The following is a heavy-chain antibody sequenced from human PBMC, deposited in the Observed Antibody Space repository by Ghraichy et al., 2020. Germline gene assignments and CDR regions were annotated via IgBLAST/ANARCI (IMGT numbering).Heavy chain of an antibody. V-gene: IGHV3-48*02. CDR1: GFTFSSYS. D-gene: IGHD3-22*01. CDR2: ISSSSSTI. Sequence: GESLNISCAASGFTFSSYSMNWVRQAPGKGLEWVSYISSSSSTIYYADSVKGRFTISRDNAKNSLYLQMNSLRDEDTAVYYCARDVYYYDSSGYYFDYWGQGTLVTVSS. J-gene: IGHJ4*02. CDR3: ARDVYYYDSSGYYFDY.